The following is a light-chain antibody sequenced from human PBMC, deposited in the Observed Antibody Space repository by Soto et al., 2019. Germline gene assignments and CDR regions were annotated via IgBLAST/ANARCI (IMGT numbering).Light chain of an antibody. V-gene: IGKV1-39*01. CDR1: QSIGSY. J-gene: IGKJ1*01. Sequence: IQMTQSPSSLSASVGDRVTVTCRASQSIGSYVNWYQEKPGEAPKVLIFAASSLQSGVPSRFSGSGTGTDFTLTIIGLQPEDFATYYCQQSYSTAWTFGQGTKVDIK. CDR2: AAS. CDR3: QQSYSTAWT.